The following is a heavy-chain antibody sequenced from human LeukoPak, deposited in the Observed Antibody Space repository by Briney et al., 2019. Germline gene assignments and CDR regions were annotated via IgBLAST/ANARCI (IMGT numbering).Heavy chain of an antibody. CDR1: GGSFSGYY. Sequence: SETLSLTCAVYGGSFSGYYWSWIRQPPGKGLEWIGEINHSGSTNYNPSLKSRVTISVDTSKNQFSLQLSSATAADTAVYYCARDGNPWNLDVWGRGTLVTVSS. CDR3: ARDGNPWNLDV. CDR2: INHSGST. D-gene: IGHD1-26*01. V-gene: IGHV4-34*01. J-gene: IGHJ2*01.